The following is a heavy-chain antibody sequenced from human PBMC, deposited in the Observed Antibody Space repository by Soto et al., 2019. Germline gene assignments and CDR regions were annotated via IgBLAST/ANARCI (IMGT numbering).Heavy chain of an antibody. J-gene: IGHJ4*02. CDR3: ARSHLAGYSNADFDY. V-gene: IGHV3-73*01. CDR1: GFIFSGST. D-gene: IGHD4-4*01. Sequence: EVQLVESGGGLVQPGGSLKLSCAASGFIFSGSTMHWVRQASGKGLEWVGRVTTKTSNYATSYNAAVRGRFTISRDDSNNAAYLQMNSLKTEDSAVYYCARSHLAGYSNADFDYWGQGTLVTVSS. CDR2: VTTKTSNYAT.